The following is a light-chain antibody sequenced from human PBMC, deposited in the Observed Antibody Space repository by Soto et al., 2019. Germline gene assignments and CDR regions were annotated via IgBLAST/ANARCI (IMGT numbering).Light chain of an antibody. CDR3: QQYDQWPIT. J-gene: IGKJ5*01. Sequence: EVVLTQAPDTQSLPPGERATLSCRASQSISSYLAWYQQKPGQAPRLLIYGASTRATDIPARFSGSGSGTEFTLTISSLQSEDFAVYYCQQYDQWPITFGQGTRLEIK. CDR1: QSISSY. CDR2: GAS. V-gene: IGKV3-15*01.